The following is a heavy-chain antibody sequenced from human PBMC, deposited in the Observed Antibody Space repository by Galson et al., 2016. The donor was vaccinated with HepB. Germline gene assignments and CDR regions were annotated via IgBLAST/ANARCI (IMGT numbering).Heavy chain of an antibody. V-gene: IGHV1-8*01. CDR1: GYGFTIYD. Sequence: SVKVSCKASGYGFTIYDINWVRQATGQGLEWMGWMNPASGDTGYAQKFQDRITMTRDTSTSTVYMELISLRSEDTAVYYCARELDHSFYFDYWGQGTRLTVAS. J-gene: IGHJ4*02. D-gene: IGHD1-14*01. CDR3: ARELDHSFYFDY. CDR2: MNPASGDT.